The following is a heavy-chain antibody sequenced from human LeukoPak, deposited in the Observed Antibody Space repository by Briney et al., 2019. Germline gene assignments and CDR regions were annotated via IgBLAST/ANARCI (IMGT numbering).Heavy chain of an antibody. Sequence: SVKVSCKASGGTFSSYAISWVRQAPGQGLEWMGRIIPILGIANYAQKFQGRATITADKSTSTAYMELSSLRSEDTAVYYCARGDPVPNYYDSSGYYDYWGQGTLVTVSS. J-gene: IGHJ4*02. CDR3: ARGDPVPNYYDSSGYYDY. D-gene: IGHD3-22*01. CDR2: IIPILGIA. CDR1: GGTFSSYA. V-gene: IGHV1-69*04.